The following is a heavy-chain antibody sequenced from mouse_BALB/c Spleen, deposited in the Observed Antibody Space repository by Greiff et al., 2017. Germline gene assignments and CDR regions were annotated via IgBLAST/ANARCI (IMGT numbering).Heavy chain of an antibody. CDR2: IWGGGST. CDR3: ASDDGYYARVAY. Sequence: VQLKESGPGLVAPSQSLSITCTVSGFSLSRNSVHWVRQPPGKGLEWLGMIWGGGSTDYNSALKSRLSISKDNSKSQVFLKMNSLQTDDTAMYYCASDDGYYARVAYWGQGTLATVSA. D-gene: IGHD2-3*01. V-gene: IGHV2-6-4*01. CDR1: GFSLSRNS. J-gene: IGHJ3*01.